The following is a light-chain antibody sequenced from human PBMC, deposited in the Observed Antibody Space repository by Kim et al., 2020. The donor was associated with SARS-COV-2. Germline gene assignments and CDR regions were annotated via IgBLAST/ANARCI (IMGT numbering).Light chain of an antibody. CDR3: MIWPRNAVL. J-gene: IGLJ2*01. Sequence: YSLPKDSHVGSNNVYWFQQKPGSPPRYLLYYFSDSDKGQGSGVPRRFSGSKDASANTGILLISGLQSEDEADYYCMIWPRNAVLFGGGTQLTVL. V-gene: IGLV5-37*01. CDR2: YFSDSDK. CDR1: KDSHVGSNN.